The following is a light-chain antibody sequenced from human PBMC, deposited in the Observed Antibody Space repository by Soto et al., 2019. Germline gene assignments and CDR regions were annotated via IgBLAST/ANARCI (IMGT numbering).Light chain of an antibody. CDR1: QSIGSA. CDR2: GAS. J-gene: IGKJ5*01. CDR3: QQYGSFPIT. Sequence: EIVMTQSPATLSVSPGERATLSCGASQSIGSALAWYQQKPGQAPRLLIYGASTRATGIPDRFSGSGSGTDFTLTISRLEPEDFEVYYCQQYGSFPITFGQGTRLEIK. V-gene: IGKV3D-20*01.